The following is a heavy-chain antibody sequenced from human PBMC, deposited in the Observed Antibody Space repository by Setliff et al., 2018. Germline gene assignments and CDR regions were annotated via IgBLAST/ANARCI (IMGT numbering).Heavy chain of an antibody. CDR3: TRHEDRNKCTSSSCYRENDAFDV. J-gene: IGHJ3*01. Sequence: GESLKISCKASGYIFTNHWIGWVRQMPGKGLEWMGVIYPGDSDTRYSPSFQGQVTISADKSINTAYLQWSSLKASDTAIYYCTRHEDRNKCTSSSCYRENDAFDVWG. CDR2: IYPGDSDT. D-gene: IGHD2-2*01. CDR1: GYIFTNHW. V-gene: IGHV5-51*01.